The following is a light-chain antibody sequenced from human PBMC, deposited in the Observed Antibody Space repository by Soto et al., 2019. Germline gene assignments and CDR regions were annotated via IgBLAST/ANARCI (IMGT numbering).Light chain of an antibody. CDR1: SSNIGAGYN. J-gene: IGLJ3*02. Sequence: QSVLTQPPSVSGAPGQRVTISCTGSSSNIGAGYNVHWYQQVPGTAPKLLIYGDSNRPSGVPDRFSGAKSGTSASLAITGLQSEDEADYSCKSYDSSLSGWLFCGGTKVTV. V-gene: IGLV1-40*01. CDR3: KSYDSSLSGWL. CDR2: GDS.